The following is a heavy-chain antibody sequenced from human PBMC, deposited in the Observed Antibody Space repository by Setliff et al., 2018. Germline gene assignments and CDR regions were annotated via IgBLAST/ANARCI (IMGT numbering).Heavy chain of an antibody. V-gene: IGHV4-39*01. CDR3: ARHSNTWPVDL. D-gene: IGHD2-2*02. CDR1: GGSISSYY. Sequence: SETLSLTCTVSGGSISSYYWSWIRQPPGKGLEWIGSTSYSESTYYNPSLKSRVSISVDTSRDQFSLRLSSVTAADTAVYYCARHSNTWPVDLWGQGTLVTVSS. CDR2: TSYSEST. J-gene: IGHJ5*02.